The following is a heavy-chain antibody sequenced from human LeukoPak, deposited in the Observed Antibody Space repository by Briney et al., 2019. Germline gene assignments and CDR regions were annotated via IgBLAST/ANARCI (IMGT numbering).Heavy chain of an antibody. CDR1: GGSISSGGYS. D-gene: IGHD3-22*01. CDR3: ARDYYDSSGYEGAFDI. Sequence: SETLSLTCAVSGGSISSGGYSWSWLRQPPGKGLEWIGYIYHSGSTYYNPSLKSRVTISVDRSKNQFSLKLSSVTAADTAVYYCARDYYDSSGYEGAFDIWGQGTMVTVSS. CDR2: IYHSGST. J-gene: IGHJ3*02. V-gene: IGHV4-30-2*01.